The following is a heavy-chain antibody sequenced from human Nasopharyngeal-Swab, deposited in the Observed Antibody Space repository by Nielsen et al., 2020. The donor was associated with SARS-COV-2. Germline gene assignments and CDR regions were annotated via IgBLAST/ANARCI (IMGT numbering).Heavy chain of an antibody. Sequence: ASVKVSCKVSGYTLTELSMHWVRQAPGKGLEWMGGFEPEDGETIYAQKFQGRVTMTEDTSTDTAFMELSSLRSEDTAVYYCATDRIAAAGDLDYWGQGTLVTVSS. CDR3: ATDRIAAAGDLDY. D-gene: IGHD6-13*01. J-gene: IGHJ4*02. CDR1: GYTLTELS. V-gene: IGHV1-24*01. CDR2: FEPEDGET.